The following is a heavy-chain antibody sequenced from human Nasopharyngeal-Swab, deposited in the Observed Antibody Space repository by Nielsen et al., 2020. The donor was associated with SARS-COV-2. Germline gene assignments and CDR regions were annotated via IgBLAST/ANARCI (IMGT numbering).Heavy chain of an antibody. CDR2: ISAYNGNT. Sequence: ASVKVSCKASGYTFTSHGINWLRQAPGQGLEWLGGISAYNGNTNYAQKLQGRVTMTTDTSTSTASMELTSLRSDDTAVYYCASARIPVPDAFDIWGQGTMVTVSS. D-gene: IGHD2-15*01. J-gene: IGHJ3*02. CDR3: ASARIPVPDAFDI. V-gene: IGHV1-18*01. CDR1: GYTFTSHG.